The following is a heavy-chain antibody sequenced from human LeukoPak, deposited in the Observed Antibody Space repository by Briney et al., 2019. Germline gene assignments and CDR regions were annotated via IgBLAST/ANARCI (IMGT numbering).Heavy chain of an antibody. D-gene: IGHD3-10*01. CDR3: ARERRGGDAFDM. CDR1: GFTLSSNW. Sequence: GGSLRLSCAASGFTLSSNWMSWVRQAPGKGLEWVANIKQDGSDKYYVGSVKGRFTISRDNAKNSLYLQMNSLRAEDTAVYFCARERRGGDAFDMWGQGTVVTVSS. J-gene: IGHJ3*02. V-gene: IGHV3-7*01. CDR2: IKQDGSDK.